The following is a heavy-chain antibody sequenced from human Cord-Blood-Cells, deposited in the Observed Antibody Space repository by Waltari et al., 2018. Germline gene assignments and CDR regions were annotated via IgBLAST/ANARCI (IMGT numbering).Heavy chain of an antibody. CDR1: GYPFTSSD. Sequence: QVQLVQSGAEVKKPGASVKVSCKASGYPFTSSDITWVRQATGQGLEWMGWMNPNSGNTGYAQKFQGRVTMTRNTSISTAYMELSSLRSEDTAVYYCAREPSDFWSGHYAFDIWGQGTMVTVSS. V-gene: IGHV1-8*01. CDR3: AREPSDFWSGHYAFDI. D-gene: IGHD3-3*01. J-gene: IGHJ3*02. CDR2: MNPNSGNT.